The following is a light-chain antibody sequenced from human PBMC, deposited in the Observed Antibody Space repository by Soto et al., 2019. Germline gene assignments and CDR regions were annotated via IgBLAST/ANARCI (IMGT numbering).Light chain of an antibody. Sequence: DIQMTQSPSSLSASVGDRVTIACQASHNIYNYLNWYHQKPGKAPKLLIFDASNLERGVPSRFSGSGSRTHFSLSINNLQPEDVGTYFCQHYYSLPLTFGGGTKVEI. J-gene: IGKJ4*01. CDR2: DAS. CDR1: HNIYNY. CDR3: QHYYSLPLT. V-gene: IGKV1-33*01.